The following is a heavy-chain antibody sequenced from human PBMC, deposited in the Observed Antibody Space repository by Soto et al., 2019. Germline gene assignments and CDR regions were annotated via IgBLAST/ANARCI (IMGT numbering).Heavy chain of an antibody. CDR1: GYTFANYG. CDR3: ARGGAIAAPRSNYYYGMDV. D-gene: IGHD6-6*01. Sequence: SVKVSCKASGYTFANYGISWVRQAPGQGLEWMGGIIPIFGTANYAQRFQGRVTITADESTSTAYMELSSLRSEDTAVYYCARGGAIAAPRSNYYYGMDVWGQGTTVTVSS. CDR2: IIPIFGTA. V-gene: IGHV1-69*13. J-gene: IGHJ6*02.